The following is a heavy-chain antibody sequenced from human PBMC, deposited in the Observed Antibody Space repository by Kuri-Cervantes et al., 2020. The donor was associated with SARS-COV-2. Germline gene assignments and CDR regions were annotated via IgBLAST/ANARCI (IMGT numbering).Heavy chain of an antibody. CDR3: ARESGSYPENWFDP. D-gene: IGHD1-26*01. Sequence: ASVKVSCKASGYTFTGYYMHWVRQAPGQGLEWMGWINPNSGGTNYAQKFQGRVTITADKSTSTAYMELSSLRSEDTAVYYCARESGSYPENWFDPWGQGTRVTVAS. V-gene: IGHV1-2*02. CDR1: GYTFTGYY. J-gene: IGHJ5*02. CDR2: INPNSGGT.